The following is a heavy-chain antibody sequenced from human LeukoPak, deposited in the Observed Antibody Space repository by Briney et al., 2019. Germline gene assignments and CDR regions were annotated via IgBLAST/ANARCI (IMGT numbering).Heavy chain of an antibody. V-gene: IGHV1-18*01. Sequence: ASVKVSCKASGYTFTSYDINWVRQATGQGLEWMGWMNPNSGNTNYAQKLQGRVTMTTDTSTSTAYMELRSLRSDDTAVYYCARVVVRYSSSWSLFDYWGQGTLVTVSS. J-gene: IGHJ4*02. D-gene: IGHD6-13*01. CDR2: MNPNSGNT. CDR1: GYTFTSYD. CDR3: ARVVVRYSSSWSLFDY.